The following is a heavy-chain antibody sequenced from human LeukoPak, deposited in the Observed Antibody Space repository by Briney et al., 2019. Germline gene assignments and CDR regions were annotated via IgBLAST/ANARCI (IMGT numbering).Heavy chain of an antibody. Sequence: SGPTLVKPTQTLTLTCTFSGFSLSTSGVGVGWIRQPPGKALEWLALIYWDDDKRYSPSLKSRLTITKDTSKNQVVLTMTNMDPVDTATYYCAHSGTTWRSAGPASWFDPWGQGTLVTVSS. V-gene: IGHV2-5*02. J-gene: IGHJ5*02. CDR1: GFSLSTSGVG. CDR2: IYWDDDK. D-gene: IGHD6-13*01. CDR3: AHSGTTWRSAGPASWFDP.